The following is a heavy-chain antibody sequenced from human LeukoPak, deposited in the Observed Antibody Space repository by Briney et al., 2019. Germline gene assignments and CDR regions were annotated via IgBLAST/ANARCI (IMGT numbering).Heavy chain of an antibody. CDR3: ARGVDGSSWYGSLDY. D-gene: IGHD6-13*01. V-gene: IGHV4-4*02. J-gene: IGHJ4*02. CDR2: IYHSGST. Sequence: SETLSLTCAVSGGSISSSDWWSWVRQPPGKGLEWIGEIYHSGSTNYDPSLKSRVTISVDRSKNQFSLKLSSVTAADTAVYYCARGVDGSSWYGSLDYWGQGTLVTVSS. CDR1: GGSISSSDW.